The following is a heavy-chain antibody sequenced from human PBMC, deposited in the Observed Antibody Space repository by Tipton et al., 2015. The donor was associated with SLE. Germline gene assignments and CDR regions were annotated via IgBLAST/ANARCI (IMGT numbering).Heavy chain of an antibody. CDR3: AKYSSGGGY. CDR2: IWNDENNK. J-gene: IGHJ4*02. CDR1: GFTFSNYG. D-gene: IGHD6-19*01. V-gene: IGHV3-33*06. Sequence: SLRLSCAASGFTFSNYGMGWVRQAPGKGLEWVALIWNDENNKYYADSVKGRFTSSRDNSKNSLYLQMNSLRAEDTAVYYCAKYSSGGGYWGQGTLVTVSS.